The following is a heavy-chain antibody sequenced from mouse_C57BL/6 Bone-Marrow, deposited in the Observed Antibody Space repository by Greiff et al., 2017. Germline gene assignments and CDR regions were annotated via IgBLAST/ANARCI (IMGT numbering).Heavy chain of an antibody. D-gene: IGHD2-4*01. V-gene: IGHV1-81*01. CDR3: ARWEIYYDYEDYARDD. CDR1: GYTFSSYG. Sequence: QVQLQQSGAELARPGASVKLSCKASGYTFSSYGISWVKQRTGQGLEWIGEIYPRSGNTYYNEKFKGKATLTADKSSSTAYMELRSLTSEDSAVYFCARWEIYYDYEDYARDDWGQGTSVTVSS. J-gene: IGHJ4*01. CDR2: IYPRSGNT.